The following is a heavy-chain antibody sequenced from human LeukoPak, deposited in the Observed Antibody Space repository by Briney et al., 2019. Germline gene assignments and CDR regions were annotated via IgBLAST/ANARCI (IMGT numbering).Heavy chain of an antibody. Sequence: SGTLSLTCAVSGGSISSSNWWSWVRQPPGKGLEWIGEIYHSGSTNYNPSLKSRVSISVDKSKNQFSLKLSSVTAADTAVYYCARPYGDYVNWYFDLWDRGTLVTVSS. V-gene: IGHV4-4*02. D-gene: IGHD4-17*01. CDR2: IYHSGST. CDR1: GGSISSSNW. J-gene: IGHJ2*01. CDR3: ARPYGDYVNWYFDL.